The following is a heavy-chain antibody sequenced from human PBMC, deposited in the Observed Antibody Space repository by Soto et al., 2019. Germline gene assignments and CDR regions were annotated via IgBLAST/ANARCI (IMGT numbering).Heavy chain of an antibody. V-gene: IGHV3-15*07. Sequence: GGSLRLSCAASGFTFSNAWMNWVRQAPGKGLEWVGLIKSKTDGGTTDYAAPVKGRFTISRDDSKNTLYLQMNSLKTEDTAVYYCTTDLRIAARPVVNWFDPWGQGTLVXVSS. CDR2: IKSKTDGGTT. J-gene: IGHJ5*02. CDR1: GFTFSNAW. CDR3: TTDLRIAARPVVNWFDP. D-gene: IGHD6-6*01.